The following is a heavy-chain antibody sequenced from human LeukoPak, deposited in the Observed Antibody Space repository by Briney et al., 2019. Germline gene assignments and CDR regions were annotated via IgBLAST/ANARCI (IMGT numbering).Heavy chain of an antibody. Sequence: SETLSLTCTVSGGSISSYYWSWIRQPPGQGLEWIGYIYYSGSTNYNPSLTCRVTISVDTSKNQFSLKLSSVTAAGTAVYYCARVRFLEWLPDAFDIWGQGTMVTVSS. CDR3: ARVRFLEWLPDAFDI. CDR2: IYYSGST. CDR1: GGSISSYY. D-gene: IGHD3-3*01. V-gene: IGHV4-59*01. J-gene: IGHJ3*02.